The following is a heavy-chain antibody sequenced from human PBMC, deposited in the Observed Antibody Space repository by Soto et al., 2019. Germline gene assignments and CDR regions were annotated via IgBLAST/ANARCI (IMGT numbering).Heavy chain of an antibody. CDR2: ISPLFSTT. D-gene: IGHD6-13*01. CDR3: AASSAIAAAGYFKF. J-gene: IGHJ4*02. V-gene: IGHV1-69*01. Sequence: QVQLVQSGAEVNEPGSSVKVSCKASGDLFNNHAFNWVRQAPGQGLEWMGRISPLFSTTNYAQKFQGRVTIGADELTTVVYLEVNNLESDDSAIYYCAASSAIAAAGYFKFWGQGTLVTVSP. CDR1: GDLFNNHA.